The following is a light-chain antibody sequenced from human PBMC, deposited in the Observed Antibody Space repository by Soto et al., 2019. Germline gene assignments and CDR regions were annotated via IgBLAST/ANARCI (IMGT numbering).Light chain of an antibody. CDR1: QSLIHSDGNTY. V-gene: IGKV2-30*02. Sequence: DVVMTQSPLSLPVTLGQPASISCRSSQSLIHSDGNTYLSWFQQRPGQSPRRLIYEVSDRDSGVPDRLTGSGSGTDVTLKISRVEAEDVGVYYCMQGTHWPWTFGQGTEVEIK. CDR3: MQGTHWPWT. CDR2: EVS. J-gene: IGKJ1*01.